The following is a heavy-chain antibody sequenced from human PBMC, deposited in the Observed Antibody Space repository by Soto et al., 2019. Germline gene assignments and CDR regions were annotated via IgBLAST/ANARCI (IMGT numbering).Heavy chain of an antibody. V-gene: IGHV6-1*01. CDR3: ARERTSFQLYRGPYGMDV. CDR2: TYYRSKWYN. J-gene: IGHJ6*02. D-gene: IGHD3-16*02. CDR1: GDSVSSKSAA. Sequence: SQTLALPCAISGDSVSSKSAAWNWIRQSPSRGLEWLGRTYYRSKWYNDYAVSVKSRITINPDTSKNQFSLQLNSVTPEDTAVYYCARERTSFQLYRGPYGMDVWGQGTTVTVSS.